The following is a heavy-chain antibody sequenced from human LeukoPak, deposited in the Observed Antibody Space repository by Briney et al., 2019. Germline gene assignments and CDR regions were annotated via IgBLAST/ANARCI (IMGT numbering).Heavy chain of an antibody. J-gene: IGHJ4*02. CDR1: GFTFRNTW. Sequence: GGSLRLSCADSGFTFRNTWMAWVRQTPGKGLEWVANINQDGSTKHYVDSVKGRFTISRDNAKNSLYLQMNSLRAEDTAIYYCARDQTGSLDYWGQGTLVTVSS. CDR2: INQDGSTK. V-gene: IGHV3-7*01. CDR3: ARDQTGSLDY. D-gene: IGHD1-26*01.